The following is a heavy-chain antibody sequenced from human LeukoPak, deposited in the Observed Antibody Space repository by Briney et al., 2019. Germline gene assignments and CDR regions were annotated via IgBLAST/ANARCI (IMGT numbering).Heavy chain of an antibody. D-gene: IGHD6-13*01. V-gene: IGHV4-31*03. Sequence: SETLSLTCTVSGGSISSGGYYWSWIRQHPGKGLEWIGYIYYSGSTYYNPSLKSRVTISVDTSKNQFSLKLSSVTAADTAVYYCARAVFIAAAGQDYYYGMDVWGQGTTVTVSS. CDR1: GGSISSGGYY. J-gene: IGHJ6*02. CDR3: ARAVFIAAAGQDYYYGMDV. CDR2: IYYSGST.